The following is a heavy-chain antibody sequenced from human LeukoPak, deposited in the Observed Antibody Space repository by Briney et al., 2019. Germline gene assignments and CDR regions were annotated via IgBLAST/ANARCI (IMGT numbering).Heavy chain of an antibody. CDR3: ARHLNSGWYVRDAFDI. J-gene: IGHJ3*02. V-gene: IGHV4-39*01. Sequence: SETLSLTCTVSGGSISSSSYFWGWIRQPPGKGLEWIGTIYYSGSNYYHPSLKSRISISVDTSKNRFSLELSSVTAADTAVYYCARHLNSGWYVRDAFDIWGEGTMVTVSS. CDR1: GGSISSSSYF. D-gene: IGHD6-19*01. CDR2: IYYSGSN.